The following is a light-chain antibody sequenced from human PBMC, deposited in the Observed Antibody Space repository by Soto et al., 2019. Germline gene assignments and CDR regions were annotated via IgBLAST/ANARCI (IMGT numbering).Light chain of an antibody. V-gene: IGLV2-8*01. Sequence: QSALTQPPSASGSLGQSVTISCTGTSSDVGAYNYVSWYQQHPGKAPKLMIYEVTRRPSGVPDRFSGSKSGNTASLNVSGLQAEDEADYYCSSYTSSSTRVFGTGTKLTVL. J-gene: IGLJ1*01. CDR1: SSDVGAYNY. CDR2: EVT. CDR3: SSYTSSSTRV.